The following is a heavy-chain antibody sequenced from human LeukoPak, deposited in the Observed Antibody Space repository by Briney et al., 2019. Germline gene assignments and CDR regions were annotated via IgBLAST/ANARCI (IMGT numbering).Heavy chain of an antibody. J-gene: IGHJ4*02. CDR3: AIIPRAAAGPSARSPFHY. CDR2: IWYDGSNK. Sequence: GGSLRLSCAASGFTFSSYGMHWVRQAPGKGLEWVAVIWYDGSNKYYADSVKGRFTISRDNSKNTLYLQMNSLRAEDTAVYYCAIIPRAAAGPSARSPFHYWGQGTLVTVSS. CDR1: GFTFSSYG. V-gene: IGHV3-33*01. D-gene: IGHD6-13*01.